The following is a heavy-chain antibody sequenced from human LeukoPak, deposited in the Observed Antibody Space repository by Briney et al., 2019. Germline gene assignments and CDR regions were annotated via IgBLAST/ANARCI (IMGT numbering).Heavy chain of an antibody. D-gene: IGHD3/OR15-3a*01. CDR1: GFTFSSHV. J-gene: IGHJ3*02. Sequence: PGGSLRLSCAASGFTFSSHVMHWVRQAPGKGLEWVAVISYDGSNEYYGDSVKGRFTISRDSSKNTLYLQMNSLRAEDTAVYCCAKDLLGIIIFGAFDIWGQGTMVTVSS. CDR2: ISYDGSNE. CDR3: AKDLLGIIIFGAFDI. V-gene: IGHV3-30*18.